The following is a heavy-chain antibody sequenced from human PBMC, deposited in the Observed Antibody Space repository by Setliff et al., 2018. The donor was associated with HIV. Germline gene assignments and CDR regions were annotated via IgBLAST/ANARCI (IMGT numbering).Heavy chain of an antibody. Sequence: SETLSLTCTVSGGSISSYYWSWIRQPPGKGLEWIGYIYYSGSTNYNPSLKNRVAISVGTSKNQFSLNLTSVTAADTAMYFCARVGGKGYSNFLDSWGQGALVTVSS. J-gene: IGHJ4*02. CDR1: GGSISSYY. CDR3: ARVGGKGYSNFLDS. D-gene: IGHD4-4*01. V-gene: IGHV4-59*08. CDR2: IYYSGST.